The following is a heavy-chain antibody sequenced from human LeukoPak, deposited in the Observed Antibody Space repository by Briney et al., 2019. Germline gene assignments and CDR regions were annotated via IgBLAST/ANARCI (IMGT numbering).Heavy chain of an antibody. CDR3: ARDHWDQGGVAY. CDR1: GFTFSSYA. D-gene: IGHD1-26*01. V-gene: IGHV3-23*01. CDR2: ISGSGGST. J-gene: IGHJ4*02. Sequence: PGGSLRLSCAASGFTFSSYAMSWVRQAPGKGLEWVSAISGSGGSTYYADSVKGRFTISRDNSKNTLYLQMNSLRAEDTAVYYCARDHWDQGGVAYWGQGTLVTVSS.